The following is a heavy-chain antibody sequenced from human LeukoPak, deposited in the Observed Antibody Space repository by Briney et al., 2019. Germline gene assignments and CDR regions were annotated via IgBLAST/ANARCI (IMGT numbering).Heavy chain of an antibody. Sequence: GGSLRLSCTASGFTFSSYDMHWVRQAPGKGLEWVTSIQYDGSNKYYADSVKGRFTISRDNSKNTLYLQMNRLRAEDTAVYYCAKGPTGLRVKYFDYWGQGTLVTVSS. J-gene: IGHJ4*02. CDR1: GFTFSSYD. CDR2: IQYDGSNK. CDR3: AKGPTGLRVKYFDY. D-gene: IGHD5-12*01. V-gene: IGHV3-30*02.